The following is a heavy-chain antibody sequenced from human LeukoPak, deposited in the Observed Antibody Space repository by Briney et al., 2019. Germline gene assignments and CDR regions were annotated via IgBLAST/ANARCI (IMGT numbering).Heavy chain of an antibody. CDR1: GGSISSGGYY. D-gene: IGHD5-18*01. Sequence: SQTLSLTCTVSGGSISSGGYYWSWIRQPPGKGLEWIGYIYHSGSTYYNPSLKSRVTISVDRSKNQFSLKLSSVTAADTAVYYCARGGVELDTAMVTTWYYFDYWGQGTLVTVSS. CDR2: IYHSGST. CDR3: ARGGVELDTAMVTTWYYFDY. J-gene: IGHJ4*02. V-gene: IGHV4-30-2*01.